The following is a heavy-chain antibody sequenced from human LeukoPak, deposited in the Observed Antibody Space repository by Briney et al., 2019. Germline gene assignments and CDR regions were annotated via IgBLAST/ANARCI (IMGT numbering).Heavy chain of an antibody. V-gene: IGHV6-1*01. CDR3: ACQGSLRSYCSGMGG. D-gene: IGHD2-15*01. CDR1: GDRVSSNSAA. J-gene: IGHJ6*02. Sequence: SQTLSLTFALSGDRVSSNSAAWHWIRQSPSSGPQWLARKSYRSKWHNDYAVSVKSRITINPDTTKNQFSLQLNSVTPEDTAVYYCACQGSLRSYCSGMGGWGQGTTVTVSS. CDR2: KSYRSKWHN.